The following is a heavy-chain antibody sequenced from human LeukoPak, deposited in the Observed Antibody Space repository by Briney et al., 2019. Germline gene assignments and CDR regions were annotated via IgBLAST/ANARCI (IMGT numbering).Heavy chain of an antibody. CDR2: IYYSGST. CDR3: ARGVWSSGWSAYYFDY. J-gene: IGHJ4*02. Sequence: PSETLSLTCTVSGGSISSYYWSWIRQPPGKGLEWIANIYYSGSTNYSPSLRSRVTISVDTSKNQFSLELTSVTAADTAVYYCARGVWSSGWSAYYFDYWGQGILVTVSS. D-gene: IGHD6-19*01. V-gene: IGHV4-59*01. CDR1: GGSISSYY.